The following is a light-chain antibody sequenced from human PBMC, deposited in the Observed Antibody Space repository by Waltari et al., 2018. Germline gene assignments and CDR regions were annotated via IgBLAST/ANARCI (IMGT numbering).Light chain of an antibody. J-gene: IGKJ1*01. V-gene: IGKV3-15*01. CDR1: QALSSN. Sequence: DIVMTQSPATLSVSPGERATSPPRARQALSSNLAWYQQNPSQAPRRLIYGASTRATGIPARCMGSGSGTEFTLTISSLQSEDFPVYYCQQYKNWLGTSGHATKVEIK. CDR2: GAS. CDR3: QQYKNWLGT.